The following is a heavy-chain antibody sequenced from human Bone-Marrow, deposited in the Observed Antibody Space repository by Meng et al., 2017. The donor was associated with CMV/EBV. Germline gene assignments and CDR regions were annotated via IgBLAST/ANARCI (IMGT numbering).Heavy chain of an antibody. Sequence: SETLSLTCTVSGGSISSSSYYWGWIRQPPGKGLEWIGSIYYSGSTYYNPSLKSRVTISVDTSKNQFSLKLSSVTAADTAVYYCARDPGWQYCSSTSCYRVWGQGTRVTVSS. J-gene: IGHJ4*02. D-gene: IGHD2-2*02. CDR2: IYYSGST. CDR1: GGSISSSSYY. V-gene: IGHV4-39*07. CDR3: ARDPGWQYCSSTSCYRV.